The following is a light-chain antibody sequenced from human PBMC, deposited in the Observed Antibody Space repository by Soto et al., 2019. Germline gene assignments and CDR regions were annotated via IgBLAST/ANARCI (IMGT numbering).Light chain of an antibody. Sequence: QSALTQPASVSGSPGQSITISCTGTSSDVGGYNFVSWYQQHPGKAPKLIIYEVTDRPSGVSNRFSGSKSGNTASLTISGLQAEDEADYYCSSYTISSTGVFGGGTKVTVI. CDR1: SSDVGGYNF. CDR3: SSYTISSTGV. J-gene: IGLJ2*01. CDR2: EVT. V-gene: IGLV2-14*01.